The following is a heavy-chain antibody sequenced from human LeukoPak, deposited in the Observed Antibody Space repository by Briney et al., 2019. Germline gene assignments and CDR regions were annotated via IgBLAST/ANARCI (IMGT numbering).Heavy chain of an antibody. V-gene: IGHV4-59*01. CDR2: IYYSGST. CDR3: ARAGNGVLLWFGELCASQCWFDP. D-gene: IGHD3-10*01. J-gene: IGHJ5*02. Sequence: SETLSLTCTVSGGSISSYYWSWIRQPPGKGLEWIGYIYYSGSTNYNPSLKSRVTISVDTSKNQFSLKLSSVTAADTAVYYCARAGNGVLLWFGELCASQCWFDPWGQGTLVTVSS. CDR1: GGSISSYY.